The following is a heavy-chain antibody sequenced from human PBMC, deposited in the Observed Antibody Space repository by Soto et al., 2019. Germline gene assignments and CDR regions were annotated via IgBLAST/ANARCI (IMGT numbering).Heavy chain of an antibody. CDR1: GYTFSNYG. CDR3: TRDAKYYDILNGYFVNDY. CDR2: ISTDNGNT. D-gene: IGHD3-9*01. V-gene: IGHV1-18*01. J-gene: IGHJ4*02. Sequence: QVQLVQSGAEVKKPGASVKVACKAYGYTFSNYGISWVRQALGRGLEWLGWISTDNGNTKYAQKFQGRVTMTADTAATTAYMELRSLRSDDTAVYYCTRDAKYYDILNGYFVNDYWGQGTLVTVSS.